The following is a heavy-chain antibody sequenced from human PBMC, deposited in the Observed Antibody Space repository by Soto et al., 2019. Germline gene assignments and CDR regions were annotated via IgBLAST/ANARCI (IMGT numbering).Heavy chain of an antibody. D-gene: IGHD3-10*01. CDR1: GFTFSNYI. J-gene: IGHJ3*01. Sequence: EVQLLESGGGLVKPGGSLRLSCAASGFTFSNYIMNWVRQPPGQGLEWVASTSGSSTYVYYADSLKGRIAISRDNAKNSLSLELNTLRVEDTAVYYCSRGGGYYYVSGTDAFAVWGQGTLVTVSS. CDR2: TSGSSTYV. CDR3: SRGGGYYYVSGTDAFAV. V-gene: IGHV3-21*01.